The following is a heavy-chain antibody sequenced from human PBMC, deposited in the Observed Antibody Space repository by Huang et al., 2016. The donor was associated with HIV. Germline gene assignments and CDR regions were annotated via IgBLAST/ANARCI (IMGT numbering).Heavy chain of an antibody. CDR3: ARFSQQSFDY. J-gene: IGHJ4*02. CDR1: GFLLSTSGVG. Sequence: QITLKESGPTLVKPTPTLTLPCPFSGFLLSTSGVGVAWIRKPPGKALEWLALIYWDDDKRYSPSLKGRLTITKDTSKKQVVLTMTNMDPVDTATYYCARFSQQSFDYWGQGTLVTVSS. V-gene: IGHV2-5*02. CDR2: IYWDDDK. D-gene: IGHD6-13*01.